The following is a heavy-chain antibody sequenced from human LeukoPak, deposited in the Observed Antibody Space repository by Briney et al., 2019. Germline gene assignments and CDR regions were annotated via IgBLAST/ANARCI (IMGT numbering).Heavy chain of an antibody. CDR2: ISGSGGST. J-gene: IGHJ4*02. CDR3: AKDGYFDWLRTY. D-gene: IGHD3-9*01. V-gene: IGHV3-23*01. CDR1: GFTFSSYG. Sequence: GGSLRLSCAASGFTFSSYGMSWVRQAPGKGLEWVSAISGSGGSTYYADSVKGRFTISRDNSKNTLYLQMNSPRAEDTAVYYCAKDGYFDWLRTYWGQGTLVTVSS.